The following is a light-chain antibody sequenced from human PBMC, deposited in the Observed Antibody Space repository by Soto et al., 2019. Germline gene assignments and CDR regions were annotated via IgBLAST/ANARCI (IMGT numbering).Light chain of an antibody. Sequence: VLTQPPSASGTPGLRVIISCSGSSSNIGSNTVNWYQQLPGAAPKLLIYTNNQRPSGVPDRFSGSKSGTSASLAISGLQSEDEADYYCAAWDDSLSGFVFGTGTKLTVL. CDR1: SSNIGSNT. CDR3: AAWDDSLSGFV. V-gene: IGLV1-44*01. J-gene: IGLJ1*01. CDR2: TNN.